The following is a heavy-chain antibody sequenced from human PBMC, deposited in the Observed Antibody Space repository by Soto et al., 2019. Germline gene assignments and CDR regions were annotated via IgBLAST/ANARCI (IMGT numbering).Heavy chain of an antibody. CDR1: GFTFSSYA. V-gene: IGHV3-23*01. CDR3: AKRRGAGGHFDY. J-gene: IGHJ4*02. Sequence: DVRLLESVGGLVQPEGSLRLSCAASGFTFSSYAMGWVRQGPGKGLELVAVVSIGGSTHYADFVRGRFTISRDNSKNTLSLHKNSLTAEDTAVYFCAKRRGAGGHFDYWGQRALVTVSS. CDR2: VSIGGST. D-gene: IGHD2-15*01.